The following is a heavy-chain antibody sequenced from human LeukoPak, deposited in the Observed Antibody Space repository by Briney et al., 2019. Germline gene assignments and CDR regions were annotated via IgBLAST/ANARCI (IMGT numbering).Heavy chain of an antibody. CDR1: GFTFSSYD. CDR2: ISTSSNYI. D-gene: IGHD3-22*01. Sequence: GGSLRLSCAASGFTFSSYDMSWVRQAPGKGLEWVSSISTSSNYIYYADSVPGRFTISRDNAKNSLYLQMNSLRAGDTAVYYCARVVYYDSSGYSDAFDIWGQGTMVTVSS. V-gene: IGHV3-21*01. CDR3: ARVVYYDSSGYSDAFDI. J-gene: IGHJ3*02.